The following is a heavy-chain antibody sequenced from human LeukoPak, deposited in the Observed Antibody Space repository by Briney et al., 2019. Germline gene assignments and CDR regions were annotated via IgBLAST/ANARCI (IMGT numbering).Heavy chain of an antibody. Sequence: SETLSLTCTVSGGSISSSSYYWGWIRQPPGKGLEWIGSIYYSGSTYYNPSLKSRVTISVDTSENQFSLKLSSVTAADTAVYYCASHYYDILTGLNWFDPWGQGTLVTVSS. CDR3: ASHYYDILTGLNWFDP. CDR1: GGSISSSSYY. V-gene: IGHV4-39*01. CDR2: IYYSGST. J-gene: IGHJ5*02. D-gene: IGHD3-9*01.